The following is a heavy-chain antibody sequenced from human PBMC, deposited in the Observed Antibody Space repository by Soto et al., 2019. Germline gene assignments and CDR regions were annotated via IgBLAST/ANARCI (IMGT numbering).Heavy chain of an antibody. CDR1: GFNFSSYA. V-gene: IGHV3-23*01. J-gene: IGHJ4*02. Sequence: EVQLLESGGRLIQPGGSLRLSCAASGFNFSSYALSWIRQAPGKGPEGVAGITPSGERSGYADAVKGRFTVPRDNSQNTMYLQLNSLRGDDTAIYYCARGLEAGYYFAYWGQGTLVTVSS. CDR2: ITPSGERS. D-gene: IGHD3-22*01. CDR3: ARGLEAGYYFAY.